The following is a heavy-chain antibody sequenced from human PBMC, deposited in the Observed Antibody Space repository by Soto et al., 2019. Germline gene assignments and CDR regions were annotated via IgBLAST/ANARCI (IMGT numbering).Heavy chain of an antibody. Sequence: VASVKVSCKASGGTFSSYTISWVRQAPGQGLEWMGRIIPILGIANYAQKFQGRVTITADKSTSTAYMELSSLRSEDTAVYYCARDYSSSGYYYYYMDVWGKGTTVTVSS. D-gene: IGHD6-6*01. CDR2: IIPILGIA. CDR1: GGTFSSYT. J-gene: IGHJ6*03. V-gene: IGHV1-69*04. CDR3: ARDYSSSGYYYYYMDV.